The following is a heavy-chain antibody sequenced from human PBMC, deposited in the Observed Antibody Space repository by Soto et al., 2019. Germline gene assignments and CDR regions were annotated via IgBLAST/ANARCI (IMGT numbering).Heavy chain of an antibody. CDR1: GYTFTSYD. Sequence: QVQLVQSGAEVKKPGASVKVSCKASGYTFTSYDINWVRQATGQGLEWMGWMNPNSGNTGYAQKFQGRVTMTRNTSISTAYMELSSLRSEYTAVYYCARRGYSSSWYYYYYYGMDAWGQGTTVTVSS. CDR3: ARRGYSSSWYYYYYYGMDA. J-gene: IGHJ6*02. CDR2: MNPNSGNT. D-gene: IGHD6-13*01. V-gene: IGHV1-8*01.